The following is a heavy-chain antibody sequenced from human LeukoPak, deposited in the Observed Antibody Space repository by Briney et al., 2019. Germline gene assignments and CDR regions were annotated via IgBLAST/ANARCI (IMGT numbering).Heavy chain of an antibody. V-gene: IGHV4-30-4*01. CDR3: ARERRIVVVPAAIPGAFDI. D-gene: IGHD2-2*01. Sequence: PSETLSLTCTVSGGSISSGDYYWSWIRQPPGKGLEWIGYIYYSGSTYYNPSLKSRVTISVDTSKNQFSLKLSSVTAADTAVYYCARERRIVVVPAAIPGAFDIWGRGTMVTVSS. J-gene: IGHJ3*02. CDR1: GGSISSGDYY. CDR2: IYYSGST.